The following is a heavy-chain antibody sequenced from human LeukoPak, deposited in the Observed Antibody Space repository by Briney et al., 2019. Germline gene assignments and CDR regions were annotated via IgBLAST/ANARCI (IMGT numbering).Heavy chain of an antibody. J-gene: IGHJ4*02. CDR1: GYSISSGYY. D-gene: IGHD3-22*01. CDR2: IYHSGST. CDR3: ARADYYDSSGYYLDY. Sequence: SETLSLTCTVSGYSISSGYYWGWIRQPPGKGLEWIGSIYHSGSTYYSPSLKSRVTISVDTSKNQFSLKLSSVTAADTAVYYCARADYYDSSGYYLDYWSQGTLVTVSS. V-gene: IGHV4-38-2*02.